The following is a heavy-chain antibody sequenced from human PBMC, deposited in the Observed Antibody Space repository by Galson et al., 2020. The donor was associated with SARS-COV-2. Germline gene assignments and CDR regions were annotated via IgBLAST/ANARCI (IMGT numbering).Heavy chain of an antibody. CDR1: GFTFSRYW. D-gene: IGHD5-12*01. J-gene: IGHJ4*02. CDR2: IKQDGSEQ. Sequence: GGSLRLSCAASGFTFSRYWMSWVRQAPGKGLEWLAHIKQDGSEQYYVDSVRGRFTISRDNAKNSLYLHMNSLRAEDTALYCCASTISATPGKDCWGQGTLGTVSS. V-gene: IGHV3-7*01. CDR3: ASTISATPGKDC.